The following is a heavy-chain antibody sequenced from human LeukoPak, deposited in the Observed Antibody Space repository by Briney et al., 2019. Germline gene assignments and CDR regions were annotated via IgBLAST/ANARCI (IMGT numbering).Heavy chain of an antibody. CDR1: GYTFTGYY. J-gene: IGHJ4*02. D-gene: IGHD5-18*01. CDR2: INPNSGGT. CDR3: ARDGLGRGYSYGLTFDY. Sequence: ASVKVSCKASGYTFTGYYMHWVRQAPGQGLEWMGWINPNSGGTNYAQKFQGRVTMTRDTSISTAYMELSRLRSDDTAVYYCARDGLGRGYSYGLTFDYWGQGTLVTVSS. V-gene: IGHV1-2*02.